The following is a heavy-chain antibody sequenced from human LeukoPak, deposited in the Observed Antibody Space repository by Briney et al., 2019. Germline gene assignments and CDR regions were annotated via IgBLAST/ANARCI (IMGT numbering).Heavy chain of an antibody. D-gene: IGHD5-18*01. CDR1: GFTFSSYG. CDR3: AKDPNRGGLSNYGYEWSY. Sequence: PGGSLRLSCAASGFTFSSYGMHWVRLAPGKGLEWVAFIRHDGSNKYYADSVKGRFTISRDNSKNTLYLQMNSLRAEDTAVYYCAKDPNRGGLSNYGYEWSYWGQGTLVTVSS. CDR2: IRHDGSNK. J-gene: IGHJ4*02. V-gene: IGHV3-30*02.